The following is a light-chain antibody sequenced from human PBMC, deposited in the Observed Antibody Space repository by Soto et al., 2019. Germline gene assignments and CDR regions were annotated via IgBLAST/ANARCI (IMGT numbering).Light chain of an antibody. CDR2: EVS. J-gene: IGLJ2*01. V-gene: IGLV2-14*01. CDR1: RSDVGAYTY. CDR3: KSYTTSRTLV. Sequence: QSALTQPASVSGSPGQSITISCTGTRSDVGAYTYVSWYQQYPGKAPKLIIYEVSNRPSGVSYRFSGSKSGNTASLTISGLKAEDEADYYCKSYTTSRTLVFGGGTKLTVL.